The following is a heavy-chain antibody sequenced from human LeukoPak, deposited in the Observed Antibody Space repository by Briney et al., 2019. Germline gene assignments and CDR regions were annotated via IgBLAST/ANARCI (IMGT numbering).Heavy chain of an antibody. D-gene: IGHD5-18*01. J-gene: IGHJ6*03. V-gene: IGHV1-18*01. CDR1: GYTFTSYG. CDR3: AREMGGYSYGYYYYYYMDV. CDR2: ISAYNGNT. Sequence: GASVKVSCKASGYTFTSYGISWVRQAPGQGLEWMGWISAYNGNTNYAQKLQGRVTMTTDTSTSTAYMELRSLRSDDTAVYYCAREMGGYSYGYYYYYYMDVWGKGTTVTVSS.